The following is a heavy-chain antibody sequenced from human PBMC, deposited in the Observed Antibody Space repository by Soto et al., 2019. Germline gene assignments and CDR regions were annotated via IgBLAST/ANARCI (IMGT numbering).Heavy chain of an antibody. Sequence: QVQLVQSGAEVKKPGSSVKVSCKASGGTFSSYTISWVRQAPGQGLEWMGRIIPILGIANYAQKFQGRVTITADKTRSTADMELSSLRSEDTAVYYCARGYYDSSGYLVHWGQGTLVTVSS. CDR3: ARGYYDSSGYLVH. CDR2: IIPILGIA. D-gene: IGHD3-22*01. CDR1: GGTFSSYT. V-gene: IGHV1-69*02. J-gene: IGHJ4*02.